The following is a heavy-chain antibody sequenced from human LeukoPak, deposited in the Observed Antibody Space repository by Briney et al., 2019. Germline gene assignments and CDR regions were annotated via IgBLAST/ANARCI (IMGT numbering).Heavy chain of an antibody. CDR3: ARRGNWGEAFDI. V-gene: IGHV3-7*01. CDR2: IKQDGSEK. J-gene: IGHJ3*02. CDR1: GFTFSSYW. D-gene: IGHD7-27*01. Sequence: PGGSLRLSGAASGFTFSSYWMSWVRQAPGKGLEWVANIKQDGSEKYYVDSVKGRFTSSRDNSKNTLYLQMNSLRIEDTAMYYCARRGNWGEAFDIWGQGTLVTVSS.